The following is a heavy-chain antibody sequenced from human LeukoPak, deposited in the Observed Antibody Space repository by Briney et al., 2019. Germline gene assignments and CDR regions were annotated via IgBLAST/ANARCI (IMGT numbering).Heavy chain of an antibody. CDR2: MDPKSGET. CDR1: GGTFSSYA. CDR3: ALEVYYSDNSAFDY. J-gene: IGHJ4*02. V-gene: IGHV1-2*02. D-gene: IGHD4-11*01. Sequence: ASVKVSCKASGGTFSSYAISWVRQAPGQGLEWMGWMDPKSGETNHAQRFQGRVIMTRDTSITTAYMELSRLRSDDTAVYYCALEVYYSDNSAFDYWGQGTLVTVSS.